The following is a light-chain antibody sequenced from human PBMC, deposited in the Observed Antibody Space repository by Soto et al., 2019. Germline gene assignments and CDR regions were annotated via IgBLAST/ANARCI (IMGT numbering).Light chain of an antibody. Sequence: QSVLAQPPSVSGAPGQRVTISCTGSTSNIGAGYDVHWYQQFPGKAPELLIYGNNNRPSGVPDRFSGSKSGTAASLTITGLRADDEADYYCQSYASSLSANFVFGTGTKVTVL. V-gene: IGLV1-40*01. J-gene: IGLJ1*01. CDR1: TSNIGAGYD. CDR2: GNN. CDR3: QSYASSLSANFV.